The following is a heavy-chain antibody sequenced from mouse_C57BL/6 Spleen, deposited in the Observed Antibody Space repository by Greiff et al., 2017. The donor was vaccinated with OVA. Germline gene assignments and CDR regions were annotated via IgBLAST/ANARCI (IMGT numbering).Heavy chain of an antibody. CDR3: NWYFDV. CDR1: GYTFTDYY. CDR2: INPNNGGT. Sequence: EVQLQQSGPELVKPGASVKISCKASGYTFTDYYMNWVKQSHGKSLEWIGDINPNNGGTSYNQKFKGKATLTVDKSSSTAYMELRSLTSEDSAVYYCNWYFDVWGTGTTVTVSS. J-gene: IGHJ1*03. V-gene: IGHV1-26*01.